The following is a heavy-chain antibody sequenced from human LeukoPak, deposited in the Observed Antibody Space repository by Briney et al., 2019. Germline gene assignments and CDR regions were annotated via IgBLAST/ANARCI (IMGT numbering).Heavy chain of an antibody. Sequence: SETLSLTCTVSGGSISSGDYYWSWIRQPPGKGLEWIGYIYYSGSTYYNPSLKSRVTISVDTSKNQFSLKLSSVTAADTAVYYCARVGDYYDSRGYYLFDYWGQGTLVTVSS. CDR1: GGSISSGDYY. CDR3: ARVGDYYDSRGYYLFDY. J-gene: IGHJ4*02. CDR2: IYYSGST. V-gene: IGHV4-30-4*01. D-gene: IGHD3-22*01.